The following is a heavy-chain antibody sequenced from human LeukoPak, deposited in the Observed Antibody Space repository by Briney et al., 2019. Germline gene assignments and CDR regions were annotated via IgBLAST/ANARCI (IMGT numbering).Heavy chain of an antibody. J-gene: IGHJ4*03. Sequence: PSETLSLTCAVYGGSFSRYYWSWIRQSPGKGLEWIAEIDHRGDTNYNPSVKSRVTISVDTSKNQFSLKVRSLSAADTAVYYCARGATVSETGYFDFWGQATLVTVSP. CDR1: GGSFSRYY. CDR2: IDHRGDT. CDR3: ARGATVSETGYFDF. D-gene: IGHD1-26*01. V-gene: IGHV4-34*01.